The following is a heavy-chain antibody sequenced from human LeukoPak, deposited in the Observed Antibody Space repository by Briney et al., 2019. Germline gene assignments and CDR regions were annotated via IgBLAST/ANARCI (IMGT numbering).Heavy chain of an antibody. CDR1: GLTFSSYS. J-gene: IGHJ4*02. Sequence: GGSLRLSCADSGLTFSSYSMNWVRQAPGKGLEWVSSISSTSIYIYYADSVKGRFTISRDNAKNSLYLQMNSLRAEDTAVYYCARDPTTYGSGSYYYYFDYWGQGTLVTVSS. CDR2: ISSTSIYI. D-gene: IGHD3-10*01. V-gene: IGHV3-21*01. CDR3: ARDPTTYGSGSYYYYFDY.